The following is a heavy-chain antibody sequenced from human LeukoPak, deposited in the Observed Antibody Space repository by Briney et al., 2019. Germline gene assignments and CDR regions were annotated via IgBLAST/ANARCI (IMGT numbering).Heavy chain of an antibody. J-gene: IGHJ4*02. CDR3: ASYLDILTGYYDY. V-gene: IGHV4-38-2*01. Sequence: PSETLSLTCAVYGGSFSGYYWGWIRQPPGKGLEWIGSIYHSGSTYYNPSLKSRVTISVDTSKNQFSLKLSSVTAADTAVYYCASYLDILTGYYDYWGQGTLVTVSS. CDR1: GGSFSGYY. D-gene: IGHD3-9*01. CDR2: IYHSGST.